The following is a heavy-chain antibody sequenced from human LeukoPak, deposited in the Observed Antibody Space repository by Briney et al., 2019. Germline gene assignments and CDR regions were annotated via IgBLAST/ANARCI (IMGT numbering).Heavy chain of an antibody. J-gene: IGHJ5*02. CDR1: GFTFSSYW. CDR2: IKQDGSEK. CDR3: ARDWKYYDFWSGYHNWFDP. D-gene: IGHD3-3*01. V-gene: IGHV3-7*01. Sequence: GGSVRLSCAASGFTFSSYWMSWVRQAPGKGLEWVANIKQDGSEKYYVDSVKGRFTISRDNAKNSLYLQMNSLRAEDTAVYYCARDWKYYDFWSGYHNWFDPWGQGTLVTVSS.